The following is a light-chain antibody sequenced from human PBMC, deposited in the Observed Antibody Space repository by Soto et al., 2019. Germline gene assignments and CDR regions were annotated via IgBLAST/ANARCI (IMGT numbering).Light chain of an antibody. CDR2: ATS. CDR1: QSISGIY. V-gene: IGKV3-20*01. J-gene: IGKJ2*03. CDR3: QQYGDSSPPRYS. Sequence: EVVLTQSPGTLSLSPGERVTLSCRASQSISGIYVAWYQQKPGQATRLLIYATSSRATGIPDRLSGSGGGTAVTPTTSSMQHEEYVVYYCQQYGDSSPPRYSFGQGTRLDIK.